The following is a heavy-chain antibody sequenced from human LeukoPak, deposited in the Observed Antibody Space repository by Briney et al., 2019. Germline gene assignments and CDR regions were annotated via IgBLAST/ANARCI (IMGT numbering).Heavy chain of an antibody. CDR1: GGSISSYY. J-gene: IGHJ4*02. CDR3: ARLTWITDY. D-gene: IGHD5-12*01. V-gene: IGHV4-4*08. Sequence: PSETLSLTCTVSGGSISSYYWSWIRQPPGKGLEWIGHIKSSGSPNYNPPLKSRVTISVDTSKNQFSLKVSSVTAADTAVYYCARLTWITDYWGQGILVTVSS. CDR2: IKSSGSP.